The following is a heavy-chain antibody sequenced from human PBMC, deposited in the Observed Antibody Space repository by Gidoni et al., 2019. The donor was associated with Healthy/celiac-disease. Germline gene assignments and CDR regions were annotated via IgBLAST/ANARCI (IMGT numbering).Heavy chain of an antibody. CDR1: GFTFSSYG. CDR2: IWYDGSNK. Sequence: QVQLVESGGGVVQPGRSLRLSCAASGFTFSSYGRHWVRQAPGKGLEWVAVIWYDGSNKYYADSVKGRFTISRDNSKNTLYLQMNSLRAEDTAVYYCARGKSIAAAGVDYWGQGTLVTVSS. V-gene: IGHV3-33*01. CDR3: ARGKSIAAAGVDY. D-gene: IGHD6-13*01. J-gene: IGHJ4*02.